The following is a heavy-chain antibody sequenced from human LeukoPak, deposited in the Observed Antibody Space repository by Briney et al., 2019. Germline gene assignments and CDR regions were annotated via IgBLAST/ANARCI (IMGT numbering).Heavy chain of an antibody. D-gene: IGHD1-26*01. Sequence: SETLSLTCAVYGGSFSGYYWNWIRQPPGKGLEWIGEINHFGSTNYNPSLKSRVTISGDTSKKQFSLKVNSVTAADTAVYYCARGEWELGYWGQGTLVTVSS. J-gene: IGHJ4*02. CDR1: GGSFSGYY. V-gene: IGHV4-34*01. CDR3: ARGEWELGY. CDR2: INHFGST.